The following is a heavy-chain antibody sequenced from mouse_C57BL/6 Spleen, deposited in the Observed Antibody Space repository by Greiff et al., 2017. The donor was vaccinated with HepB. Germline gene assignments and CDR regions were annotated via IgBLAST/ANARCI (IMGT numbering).Heavy chain of an antibody. CDR1: GYTFTSYW. CDR3: AIDGIYYDYYYFDY. CDR2: IHPSDSDT. D-gene: IGHD2-4*01. Sequence: QVQLKQPGAELVKPGASVKVSCKASGYTFTSYWMHWVKQRPGQGLEWIGRIHPSDSDTNYNQKFKGKATLTVDKSSSTAYMQLSSLTSEDSAVYYCAIDGIYYDYYYFDYWGQGTTLTVSS. J-gene: IGHJ2*01. V-gene: IGHV1-74*01.